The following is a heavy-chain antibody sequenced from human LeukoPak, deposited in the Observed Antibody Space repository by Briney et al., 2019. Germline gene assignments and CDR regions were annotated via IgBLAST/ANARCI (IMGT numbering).Heavy chain of an antibody. CDR1: GGTFSSYA. J-gene: IGHJ3*02. D-gene: IGHD4-17*01. CDR2: IIPIFGTA. CDR3: ARWGADYGDYGDAFDI. V-gene: IGHV1-69*13. Sequence: GASVKVSCKASGGTFSSYAISWVRQAPGQGLEWMGGIIPIFGTANYAQKFQGRVTITADESTSTAYMELSSLRSEDTAVYYCARWGADYGDYGDAFDIWGQGTMVTVSS.